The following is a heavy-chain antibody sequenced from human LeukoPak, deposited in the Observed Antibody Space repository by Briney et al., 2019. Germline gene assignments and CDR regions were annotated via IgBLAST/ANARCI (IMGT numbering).Heavy chain of an antibody. CDR1: ESTFDHA. CDR3: AKDRARITIFGVVIKVSDYYYMDV. CDR2: IGWNSGRT. Sequence: GGSLRLSCTASESTFDHAMHWVRQAPGKGLGWVSGIGWNSGRTGYSDSVRGRFTISRDNSKNMLYLQMTSLRAEDTAVYYCAKDRARITIFGVVIKVSDYYYMDVWGKGTTFTVSS. J-gene: IGHJ6*03. D-gene: IGHD3-3*01. V-gene: IGHV3-9*01.